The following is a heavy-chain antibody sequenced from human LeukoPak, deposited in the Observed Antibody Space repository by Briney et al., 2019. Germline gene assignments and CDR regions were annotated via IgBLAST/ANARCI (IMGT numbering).Heavy chain of an antibody. V-gene: IGHV3-48*04. J-gene: IGHJ4*02. CDR3: ARYDIKYYFDY. D-gene: IGHD3-9*01. Sequence: GGSLRLSCAASGFTFSRYSMNWVRQAPGKGLEWVSYISSSGSTIYYADSVKGRFTISRDNAKNSLYLQMNSLRAEDTAVYYCARYDIKYYFDYWGQGTLVTVSS. CDR1: GFTFSRYS. CDR2: ISSSGSTI.